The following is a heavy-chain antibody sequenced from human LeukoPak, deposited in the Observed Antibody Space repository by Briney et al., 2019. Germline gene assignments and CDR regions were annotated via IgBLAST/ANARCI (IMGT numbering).Heavy chain of an antibody. J-gene: IGHJ4*02. CDR2: IRYDGSNK. CDR3: AKDPLDSSGYPYYFDY. V-gene: IGHV3-30*02. Sequence: GGSLRLSCAASGFTFSSYGMHWVRQAPGKGLEWVAFIRYDGSNKYYADSVKGRFTISRDNSKNTLYLQMNSLRAEDTAVYYCAKDPLDSSGYPYYFDYWGQGTLVTVSS. CDR1: GFTFSSYG. D-gene: IGHD3-22*01.